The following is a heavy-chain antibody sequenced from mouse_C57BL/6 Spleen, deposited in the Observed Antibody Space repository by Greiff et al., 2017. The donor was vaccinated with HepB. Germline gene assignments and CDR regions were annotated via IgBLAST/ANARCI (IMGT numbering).Heavy chain of an antibody. CDR1: GYTFTEYT. V-gene: IGHV1-62-2*01. J-gene: IGHJ2*01. D-gene: IGHD1-1*01. Sequence: QVQLQQSGAELVKPGASVKLSCKASGYTFTEYTIPWVKQRSGQGLEWIGWFYPGSGSIKYNEKFKDKATLTADKSSSTVYMELSRLTSEDSAVYFCARHEDKGYGSSFYYFDYWGQGTTLTVSS. CDR2: FYPGSGSI. CDR3: ARHEDKGYGSSFYYFDY.